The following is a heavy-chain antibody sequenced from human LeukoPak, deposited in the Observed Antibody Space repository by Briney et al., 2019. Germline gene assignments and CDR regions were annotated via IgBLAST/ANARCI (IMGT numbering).Heavy chain of an antibody. V-gene: IGHV1-24*01. CDR1: GYTLTEKA. CDR3: ATAKVVVAAMAWYSDS. J-gene: IGHJ4*02. Sequence: ASVKVSCKLSGYTLTEKAIHWVRQTPGRGPEWMGGFDPEDGQTLYAQKFQGRVSMTEDTSTDTIYMELSRLRFEDTAVYYCATAKVVVAAMAWYSDSWGQGTLVTVSS. D-gene: IGHD2-2*01. CDR2: FDPEDGQT.